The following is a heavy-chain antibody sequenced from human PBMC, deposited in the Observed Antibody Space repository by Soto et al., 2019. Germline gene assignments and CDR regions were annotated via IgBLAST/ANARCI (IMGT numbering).Heavy chain of an antibody. CDR2: TYYRSKWYN. J-gene: IGHJ6*02. V-gene: IGHV6-1*01. Sequence: PSQTLSLTCAISGDSVSINSAAWNWIRQSPSRGLEWLGRTYYRSKWYNEYAVSVKSRITINPDTSKNQFSLQLNSVTPEDTAVYYCARDQEDIVVVPAAGGYYYYYGMDVWGQGTTVTVSS. CDR3: ARDQEDIVVVPAAGGYYYYYGMDV. D-gene: IGHD2-2*01. CDR1: GDSVSINSAA.